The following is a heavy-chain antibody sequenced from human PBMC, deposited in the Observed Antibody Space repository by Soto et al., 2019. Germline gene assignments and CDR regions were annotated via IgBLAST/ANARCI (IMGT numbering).Heavy chain of an antibody. CDR1: GGTFSSYT. CDR3: ASGWYYDSSGSYFWFDP. D-gene: IGHD3-10*01. CDR2: TIPILGIA. V-gene: IGHV1-69*02. Sequence: QVQLVQSGAEVKKPGSSVKVSCKASGGTFSSYTISWVRQAPGQGLEWMGRTIPILGIANYAQKFQGRVTIPADKSTKTAYMELRSLRSEDTAVYYCASGWYYDSSGSYFWFDPWGQGTLVTVSS. J-gene: IGHJ5*02.